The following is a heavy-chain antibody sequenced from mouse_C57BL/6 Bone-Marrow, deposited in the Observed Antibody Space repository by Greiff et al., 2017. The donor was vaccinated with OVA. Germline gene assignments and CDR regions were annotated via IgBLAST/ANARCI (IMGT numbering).Heavy chain of an antibody. J-gene: IGHJ4*01. CDR3: ARWWLLPYYAMDY. Sequence: VQLQQSDAELVKPGASVKISCKVSGYTFTDHTIHWMKQRPEQGLEWIGYIYPRDGSTKYNEKFKGKATLTADKSSSTAYMQLNSLTSEDSAVYVCARWWLLPYYAMDYWGQGTSVTVSS. V-gene: IGHV1-78*01. D-gene: IGHD2-3*01. CDR2: IYPRDGST. CDR1: GYTFTDHT.